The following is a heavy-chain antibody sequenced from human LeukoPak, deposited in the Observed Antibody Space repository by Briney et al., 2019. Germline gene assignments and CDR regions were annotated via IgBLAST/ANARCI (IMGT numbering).Heavy chain of an antibody. CDR2: ISGSGGST. V-gene: IGHV3-23*01. Sequence: PGGSLRLSCAASGFTFSSYWMSWVRQAPGKGLEWVSAISGSGGSTYYADSVKGRFTISRDNSKNTLYLQMNSLRAEDTAVYYCAAFSSGYYEGDAFDIWGQGTMVTVSS. CDR3: AAFSSGYYEGDAFDI. CDR1: GFTFSSYW. D-gene: IGHD3-22*01. J-gene: IGHJ3*02.